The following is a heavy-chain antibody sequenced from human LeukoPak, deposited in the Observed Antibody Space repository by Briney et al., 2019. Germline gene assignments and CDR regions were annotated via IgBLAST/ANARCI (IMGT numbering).Heavy chain of an antibody. J-gene: IGHJ4*02. CDR1: GFTFSSYA. D-gene: IGHD2-21*01. CDR3: ARDSPNEAILWWSIDY. CDR2: ISGSGSYT. Sequence: GGSLRLSCAASGFTFSSYAMSWVRQTPGKGLEWVSGISGSGSYTYYADSVKGRFSISRDNARNSLYLQMNSLRAEDTAVYYCARDSPNEAILWWSIDYWGQGTLVTVSS. V-gene: IGHV3-21*01.